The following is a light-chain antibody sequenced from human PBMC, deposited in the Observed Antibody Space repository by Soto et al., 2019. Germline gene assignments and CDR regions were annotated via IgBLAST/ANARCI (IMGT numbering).Light chain of an antibody. J-gene: IGLJ3*02. Sequence: SYELTQPLSVSVALGQTARITCGGNNIGSKNVHWYQQKPGQAPVLVMYRDSNRPSGIPERFSGSNSGNMATLTISRAQAGDEADYYCQVWDSSTARVFGGGTKVTVL. CDR1: NIGSKN. V-gene: IGLV3-9*01. CDR3: QVWDSSTARV. CDR2: RDS.